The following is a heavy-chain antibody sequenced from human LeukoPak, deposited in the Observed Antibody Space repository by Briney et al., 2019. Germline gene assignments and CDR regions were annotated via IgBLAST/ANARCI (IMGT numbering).Heavy chain of an antibody. J-gene: IGHJ6*04. CDR2: ISGSGSGGST. CDR1: GFTFSSSA. V-gene: IGHV3-23*01. CDR3: AELGITMIGGV. Sequence: PGGSLRLSCVASGFTFSSSAMSWVRQAPGKGLEWVSSISGSGSGGSTYYADSVKGRFTISRDNAKNSLYLQMNSLRAEDTAVYYCAELGITMIGGVWGKGTTVTISS. D-gene: IGHD3-10*02.